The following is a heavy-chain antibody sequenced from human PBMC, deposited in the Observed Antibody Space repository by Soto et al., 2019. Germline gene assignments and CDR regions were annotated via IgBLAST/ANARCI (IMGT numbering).Heavy chain of an antibody. CDR1: GFTFSSYG. J-gene: IGHJ6*02. CDR3: AEDPTVTDPFLRSDSYYGMYV. V-gene: IGHV3-30*18. CDR2: ISYDGSNK. D-gene: IGHD4-17*01. Sequence: GGSLRLSCAASGFTFSSYGMHWVRQAPGKGLEWVAVISYDGSNKYYADSVKGRFTISRDNSKNTLYLQMNSLRAEDTAVYYCAEDPTVTDPFLRSDSYYGMYVWGQGTTVTVSS.